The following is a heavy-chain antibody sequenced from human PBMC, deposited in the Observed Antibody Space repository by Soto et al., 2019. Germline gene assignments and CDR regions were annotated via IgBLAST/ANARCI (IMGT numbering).Heavy chain of an antibody. CDR1: GASLSSGGHY. J-gene: IGHJ4*02. CDR3: ARHKDTSSRYLLPDC. V-gene: IGHV4-39*01. CDR2: IYYRGNT. D-gene: IGHD6-13*01. Sequence: LSLTCTVSGASLSSGGHYWGWIRQPPGKGLEWIGSIYYRGNTYYNPSLMSRVTISVDTSKNQFSLKLNSVTAADTAVYYCARHKDTSSRYLLPDCWGQGSLVTVSS.